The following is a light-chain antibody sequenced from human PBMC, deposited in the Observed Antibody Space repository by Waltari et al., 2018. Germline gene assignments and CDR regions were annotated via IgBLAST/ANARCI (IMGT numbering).Light chain of an antibody. CDR1: RGISSE. CDR3: QKVNTYSWT. CDR2: AAS. V-gene: IGKV1-9*01. J-gene: IGKJ1*01. Sequence: DLHLPKSPSSLSSPVGGRAPITCRASRGISSELAWYQQKPRKAPKLLIYAASTLQSGGPLRFSGSGSGTAVSITISSRQPEDVATYYCQKVNTYSWTFGQGTKVEIK.